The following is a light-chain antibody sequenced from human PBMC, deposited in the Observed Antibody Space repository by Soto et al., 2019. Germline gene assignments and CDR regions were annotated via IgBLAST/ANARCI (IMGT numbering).Light chain of an antibody. CDR2: EVT. CDR1: NIDVGGYNY. J-gene: IGLJ1*01. CDR3: SSYASNTILFV. Sequence: QSVLTQPPPASGSPGQSVTISCTGTNIDVGGYNYVAWYQQHPGTAPKVIIYEVTKRPSGVPDRFIGSKSGNTASLTISGLQAEDEADYFCSSYASNTILFVFGTGTKVTVL. V-gene: IGLV2-8*01.